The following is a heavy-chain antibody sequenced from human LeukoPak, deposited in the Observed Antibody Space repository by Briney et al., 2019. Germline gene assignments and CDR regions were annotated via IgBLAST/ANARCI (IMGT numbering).Heavy chain of an antibody. CDR2: INPNSGGT. CDR1: GYTFIDYY. J-gene: IGHJ2*01. Sequence: ASVKVSCKASGYTFIDYYIHWMRQAPGEGLEWMGWINPNSGGTNYAQKFQGWVTMTRDTSISTAYMELNRLNSDDTAVYYCAKNMGYGDYWYFDLWGRGTLVTVSS. V-gene: IGHV1-2*04. CDR3: AKNMGYGDYWYFDL. D-gene: IGHD4-17*01.